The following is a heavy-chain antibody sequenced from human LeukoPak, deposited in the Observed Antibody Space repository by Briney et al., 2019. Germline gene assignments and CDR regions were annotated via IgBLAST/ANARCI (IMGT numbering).Heavy chain of an antibody. J-gene: IGHJ2*01. D-gene: IGHD1-1*01. CDR1: GGSISSGSYY. V-gene: IGHV4-61*02. CDR2: IYTSGST. CDR3: ARDYKDWKGPDNWYFDL. Sequence: SETLSLTCTVSGGSISSGSYYWSWIRQPAGKGLEWLGRIYTSGSTNYNPSLKSRVTISVDTSKNQFSLKLSSVTAADTAVYYCARDYKDWKGPDNWYFDLWGRGTLVTVSS.